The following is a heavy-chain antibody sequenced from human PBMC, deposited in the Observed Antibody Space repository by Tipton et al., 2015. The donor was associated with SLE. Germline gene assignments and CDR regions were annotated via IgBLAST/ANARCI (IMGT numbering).Heavy chain of an antibody. J-gene: IGHJ6*02. CDR2: IYTSGST. Sequence: TLSLTCTVSGGSISSCYWCWTRQPAGNGLEWVGRIYTSGSTNYNPSPKSRVTMSVDTSKNQFSLKLSSVTAADTAVYYCAREKGDYGYYYYGMDVWGQGTTVTASS. V-gene: IGHV4-4*07. D-gene: IGHD4-17*01. CDR1: GGSISSCY. CDR3: AREKGDYGYYYYGMDV.